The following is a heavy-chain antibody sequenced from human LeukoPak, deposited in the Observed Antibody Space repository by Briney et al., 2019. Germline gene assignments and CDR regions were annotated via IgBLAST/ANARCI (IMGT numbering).Heavy chain of an antibody. CDR1: GFTFSSYG. J-gene: IGHJ5*01. CDR3: ATDGGSTVTTKVDS. D-gene: IGHD4-17*01. CDR2: IWYDGSNK. V-gene: IGHV3-33*03. Sequence: QAGGSLRLSCAASGFTFSSYGMHWVRQVPAKGLEWVAGIWYDGSNKYYADSVKGRFTISRDNSKNTLYLQMNSLRAEDTAVYYCATDGGSTVTTKVDSWGQGTLVTVSS.